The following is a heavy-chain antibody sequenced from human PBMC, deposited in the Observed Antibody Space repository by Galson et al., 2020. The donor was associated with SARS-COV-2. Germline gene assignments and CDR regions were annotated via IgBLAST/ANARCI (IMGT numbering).Heavy chain of an antibody. CDR3: ARAGFWSGYYYYMDV. J-gene: IGHJ6*03. D-gene: IGHD3-3*01. Sequence: SYAMHWVRQAPGKGLEWVSYISSSGSTIYYADSVKGRFTISRDNAKNSLYLQMNSLRAEDTAVYYCARAGFWSGYYYYMDVWGKGTTVTVSS. V-gene: IGHV3-48*03. CDR1: SYA. CDR2: ISSSGSTI.